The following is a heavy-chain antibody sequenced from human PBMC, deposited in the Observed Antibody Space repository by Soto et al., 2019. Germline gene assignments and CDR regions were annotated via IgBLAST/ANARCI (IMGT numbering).Heavy chain of an antibody. V-gene: IGHV1-24*01. CDR3: ATDSGGRDDAFDI. D-gene: IGHD3-10*01. Sequence: ASVKVSCKVSGYTLTELSMHWVRQAPGKGLEWMGGFDSEDGETIYAQKFQGRVTMTEDTSTDTAYMELSSLRSEDTAVYYCATDSGGRDDAFDIWGQGTMVTVSS. CDR2: FDSEDGET. J-gene: IGHJ3*02. CDR1: GYTLTELS.